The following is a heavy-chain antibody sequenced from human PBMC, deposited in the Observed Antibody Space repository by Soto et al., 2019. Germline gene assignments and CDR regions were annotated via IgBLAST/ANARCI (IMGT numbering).Heavy chain of an antibody. V-gene: IGHV1-2*02. D-gene: IGHD2-15*01. CDR2: INPNSGGA. CDR1: VYTFTHYY. Sequence: SVKDSCKSPVYTFTHYYIHWVRQAPGQGLEWMGWINPNSGGANFAQKFQGRVSLTRDTSTSTAYMQLRSLISEDTAVYYCARDGRARDCSGATCYFRSSWFDPWGQGTLVTVSS. CDR3: ARDGRARDCSGATCYFRSSWFDP. J-gene: IGHJ5*02.